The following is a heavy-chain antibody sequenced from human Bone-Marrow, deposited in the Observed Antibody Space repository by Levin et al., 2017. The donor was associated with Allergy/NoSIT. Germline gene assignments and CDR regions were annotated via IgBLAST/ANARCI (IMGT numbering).Heavy chain of an antibody. CDR3: DHLDSHQAPLTPAFDY. J-gene: IGHJ4*02. CDR1: GFSLSSNAMG. CDR2: IYWDDDK. V-gene: IGHV2-5*02. D-gene: IGHD2-2*01. Sequence: SGPTLVKPTQTLMLTCTFSGFSLSSNAMGVGWIRQPPGQALEWLALIYWDDDKRYNPSLQSRLTITKDASKDRVVLTMTNVDPVDTATYYCDHLDSHQAPLTPAFDYWGQGTLVTVSS.